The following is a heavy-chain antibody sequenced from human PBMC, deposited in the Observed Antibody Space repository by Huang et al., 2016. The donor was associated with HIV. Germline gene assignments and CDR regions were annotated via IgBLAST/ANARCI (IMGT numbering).Heavy chain of an antibody. CDR3: TTESESSGWTMDHDAFDI. CDR1: GFTFSNAW. J-gene: IGHJ3*02. CDR2: IKSKADGGTT. Sequence: EVQLVESGGGLVKPGGSLRLSCAASGFTFSNAWMSWVRQAPGKGLEGVCRIKSKADGGTTDYAAPVKGRFTISRDDSKNTLYLQMNSLKTEDTAVYYCTTESESSGWTMDHDAFDIWGQGTMVTVSS. D-gene: IGHD6-19*01. V-gene: IGHV3-15*01.